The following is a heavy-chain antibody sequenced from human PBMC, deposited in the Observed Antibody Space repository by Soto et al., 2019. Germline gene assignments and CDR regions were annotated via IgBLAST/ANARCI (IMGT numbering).Heavy chain of an antibody. CDR1: GDTFSFYT. J-gene: IGHJ4*02. D-gene: IGHD3-10*01. V-gene: IGHV1-69*02. Sequence: QVQLVQSGTEVKKPGSSVKVSCKASGDTFSFYTINWVRQAPGRGLEWVGRINPIVSMSNYAQKFQGRVSMTADKSTRTASMELRSLRSDDTAMYFCAASYGSGYRAFDYWGQGALVIVSS. CDR3: AASYGSGYRAFDY. CDR2: INPIVSMS.